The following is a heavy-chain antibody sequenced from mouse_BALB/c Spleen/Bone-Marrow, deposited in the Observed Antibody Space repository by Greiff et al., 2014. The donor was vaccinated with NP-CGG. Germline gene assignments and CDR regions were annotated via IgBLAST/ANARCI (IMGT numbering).Heavy chain of an antibody. CDR1: GYTFTDYN. Sequence: EVKLMESGPELVKPGASVKISCKASGYTFTDYNMHWVKQSHGKSLEWIGYIYPYNGGTVYKQKFKSKATLTVDNSSSTANMELRSLTSEDSAVYYCARGAAYGYYLGLAYWGQGTLVTVSA. D-gene: IGHD2-3*01. V-gene: IGHV1S29*02. CDR2: IYPYNGGT. J-gene: IGHJ3*01. CDR3: ARGAAYGYYLGLAY.